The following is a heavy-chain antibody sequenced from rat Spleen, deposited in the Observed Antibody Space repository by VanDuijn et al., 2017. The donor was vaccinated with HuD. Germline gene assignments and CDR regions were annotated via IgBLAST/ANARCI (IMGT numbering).Heavy chain of an antibody. D-gene: IGHD1-12*02. CDR2: ISYEGSST. CDR3: ARRWLDY. V-gene: IGHV5-22*01. Sequence: EVQLVESGGGLVQPGRSLKLSCAASGFTFSDYYMAWVRQAPKKGLEWVASISYEGSSTYYGDSVKGRFTISRDNAKSTLYLQMNSLRSEDTATYYCARRWLDYWGQGVMVTVSS. J-gene: IGHJ2*01. CDR1: GFTFSDYY.